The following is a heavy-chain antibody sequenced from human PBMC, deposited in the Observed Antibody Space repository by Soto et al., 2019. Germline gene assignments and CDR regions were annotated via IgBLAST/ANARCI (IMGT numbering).Heavy chain of an antibody. CDR1: GYSFTIYC. D-gene: IGHD4-4*01. CDR3: ARHIPTTVTSWGYYYYGMDV. CDR2: IYPGDSDT. V-gene: IGHV5-51*01. Sequence: GESLKISCKCSGYSFTIYCIGWVLQMPGKGLEWMGIIYPGDSDTRYSPSFQSQVTISADKSISTAYLQWSSLKASDTAMYYCARHIPTTVTSWGYYYYGMDVWGQGTTVTVSS. J-gene: IGHJ6*02.